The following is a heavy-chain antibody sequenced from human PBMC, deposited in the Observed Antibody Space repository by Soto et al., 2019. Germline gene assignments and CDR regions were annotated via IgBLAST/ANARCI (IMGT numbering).Heavy chain of an antibody. V-gene: IGHV1-69*02. Sequence: QVQLVQSGAEVKKPGSSVKVSCKASGGTFSNYTITWVRQAPGQGLEWMGRLIPILGLANYAQKFRGRVTINTDKSTTTAYMELRSLGSEDTAMYYCARFKLGEDYWGQGTLVTVSS. CDR1: GGTFSNYT. CDR2: LIPILGLA. CDR3: ARFKLGEDY. J-gene: IGHJ4*02. D-gene: IGHD3-16*01.